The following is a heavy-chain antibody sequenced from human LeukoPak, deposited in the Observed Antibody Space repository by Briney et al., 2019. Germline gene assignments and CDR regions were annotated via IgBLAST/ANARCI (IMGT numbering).Heavy chain of an antibody. V-gene: IGHV4-31*03. CDR1: GGSISSGGYY. CDR3: ARVDFRYYYDSSGYRYYFDY. J-gene: IGHJ4*02. Sequence: SQTLSLTCTVSGGSISSGGYYWSWIRQHPGKGPEWIGYIYYSGSTYYNPSLKSRVTISVDTSKNQFSLKLSSVTAADTAVYYCARVDFRYYYDSSGYRYYFDYWGQGTLVTVSS. CDR2: IYYSGST. D-gene: IGHD3-22*01.